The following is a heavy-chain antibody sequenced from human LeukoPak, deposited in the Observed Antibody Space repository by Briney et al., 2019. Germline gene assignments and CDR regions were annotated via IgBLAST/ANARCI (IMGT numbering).Heavy chain of an antibody. CDR1: GFTFSSYG. CDR3: ARDLAITMVRGGMGNYYYYYYGMDV. Sequence: PGGSLKLSCAASGFTFSSYGMRWVRQAPGKGLVWVSPISSGGSSTSYADSVKGRFTISRDNAKNTLYLQMNSLRAEDTAVYYCARDLAITMVRGGMGNYYYYYYGMDVWGKGTTVTVSS. J-gene: IGHJ6*04. V-gene: IGHV3-74*01. D-gene: IGHD3-10*01. CDR2: ISSGGSST.